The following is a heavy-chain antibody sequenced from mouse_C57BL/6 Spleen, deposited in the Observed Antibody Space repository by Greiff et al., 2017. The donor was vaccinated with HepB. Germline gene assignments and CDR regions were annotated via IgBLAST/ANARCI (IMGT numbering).Heavy chain of an antibody. CDR1: GFTFSSYA. V-gene: IGHV5-4*03. J-gene: IGHJ3*01. CDR3: ASGASWFAY. CDR2: ISDGGSYT. Sequence: DVKLVESGGGLVKPGGSLKLSCAASGFTFSSYAMSWVRQTPEKRLEWVATISDGGSYTYYPDNVKGRFTISRDNAKNNLYLQMSHLKSEDTAMYYCASGASWFAYWGQGTLVTVSA.